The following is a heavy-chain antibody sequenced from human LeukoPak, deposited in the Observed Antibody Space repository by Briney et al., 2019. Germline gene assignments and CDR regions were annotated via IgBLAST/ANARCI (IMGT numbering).Heavy chain of an antibody. J-gene: IGHJ4*02. D-gene: IGHD2-2*01. CDR2: INPNSGAT. CDR1: VYTFIDYY. Sequence: ASVKVSFRSSVYTFIDYYRHWVRQAPGQGLEWMGWINPNSGATKYAQKFQGRVSMTRDTSINTAYMDLTNLRSDDTAIFYCSRVKKLMPEFEFWGQGTLVTVSS. V-gene: IGHV1-2*02. CDR3: SRVKKLMPEFEF.